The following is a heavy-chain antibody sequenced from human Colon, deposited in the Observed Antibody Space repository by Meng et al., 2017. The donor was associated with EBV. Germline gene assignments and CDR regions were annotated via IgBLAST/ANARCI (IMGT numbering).Heavy chain of an antibody. V-gene: IGHV4-30-4*01. CDR1: GGSINSGDYY. Sequence: QVRLQVSGPGLVKPSQXLSLTCTVSGGSINSGDYYWSWIRQPPGKGLEWIGYIYYTGSTYYNPSLKSRVTISMDTSKNQFSLRLSSVTAADTAVYYCARNYYFDYWGQGTLVTAPQ. J-gene: IGHJ4*02. CDR2: IYYTGST. CDR3: ARNYYFDY.